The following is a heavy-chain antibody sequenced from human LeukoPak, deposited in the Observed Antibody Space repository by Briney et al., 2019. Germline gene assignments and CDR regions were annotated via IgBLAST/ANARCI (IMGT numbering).Heavy chain of an antibody. J-gene: IGHJ4*02. Sequence: PSKTLSLTCAVYGGSFSGYYWSWIRQPPGKGLEWIGEINHSGSTNYNPSLKSRVTISVDTSKNQFSLKLSSVTAADTAVYYCARPLRGYCSGGSCQGFDYWGQGTLVTVSS. CDR1: GGSFSGYY. CDR2: INHSGST. D-gene: IGHD2-15*01. CDR3: ARPLRGYCSGGSCQGFDY. V-gene: IGHV4-34*01.